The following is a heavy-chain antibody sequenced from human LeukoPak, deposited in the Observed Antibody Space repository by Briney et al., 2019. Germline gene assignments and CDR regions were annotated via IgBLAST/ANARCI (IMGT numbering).Heavy chain of an antibody. J-gene: IGHJ5*02. D-gene: IGHD6-19*01. V-gene: IGHV1-2*02. Sequence: ASVKVSCKASGYTFTGYYMHWVRQAPGQGLEWMGWINPNSGGTNYAQKFQGRVTMTRDTSISTAYMELSRLRSDDTAVYYCARDWRGWDNWFDPWGQGTLVTVSS. CDR2: INPNSGGT. CDR1: GYTFTGYY. CDR3: ARDWRGWDNWFDP.